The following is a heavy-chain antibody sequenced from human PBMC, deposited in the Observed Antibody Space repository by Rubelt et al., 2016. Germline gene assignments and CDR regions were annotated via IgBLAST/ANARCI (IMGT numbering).Heavy chain of an antibody. Sequence: VQVVESGGGLVQPGRSLRLSCAASGLTFGDYGMNWVRQAPWKALEWVANINEHGGDKYSVESVKGHYSISRDNTKNSLYLQMNSLRAEDTAVYYCARHAYYCFAYWGQGTLVTVSS. CDR3: ARHAYYCFAY. CDR2: INEHGGDK. V-gene: IGHV3-7*01. CDR1: GLTFGDYG. D-gene: IGHD2-21*01. J-gene: IGHJ4*02.